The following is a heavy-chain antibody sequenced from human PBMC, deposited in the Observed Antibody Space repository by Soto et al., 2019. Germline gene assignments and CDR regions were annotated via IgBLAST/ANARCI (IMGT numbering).Heavy chain of an antibody. CDR3: ARQEAGRYFEN. Sequence: PSLIFTVSRGSISSATNYSAWIRQPPGKWLGWIANIYYSGVTFENPSLKSRVTISLDTSNNQFSLKLRYVTAADTAVYYCARQEAGRYFENLGQGILVIVSS. CDR2: IYYSGVT. V-gene: IGHV4-39*01. J-gene: IGHJ4*02. CDR1: RGSISSATNY.